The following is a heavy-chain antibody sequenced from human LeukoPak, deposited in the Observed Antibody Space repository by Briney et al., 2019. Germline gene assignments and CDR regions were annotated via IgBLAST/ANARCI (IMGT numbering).Heavy chain of an antibody. CDR2: ISYDGSNK. CDR1: GFTFRDYG. D-gene: IGHD2-21*01. J-gene: IGHJ4*02. Sequence: GRSLRLSCAASGFTFRDYGMHWVRQAPGKGLGWVASISYDGSNKVYADSVKGRFIISRDNSKSTLYLLMNSLRAEDTAVYYCAKVRDCGGDCLDYWGQGTLVTVSS. V-gene: IGHV3-30*18. CDR3: AKVRDCGGDCLDY.